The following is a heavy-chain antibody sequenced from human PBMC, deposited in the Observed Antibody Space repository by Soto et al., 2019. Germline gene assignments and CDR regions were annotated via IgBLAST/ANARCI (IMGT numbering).Heavy chain of an antibody. CDR3: ARGLLVSVYYGPDGNWFDP. J-gene: IGHJ5*02. V-gene: IGHV4-34*01. D-gene: IGHD3-10*01. Sequence: SETLSLTCAVYGGCFSGYYWSWIRQPPGKGLERIGEINHSGSTNYNPSLKSRVTISVDTSKNQFSLKLSSVTAADTAVYYCARGLLVSVYYGPDGNWFDPWGQGTLVTVS. CDR2: INHSGST. CDR1: GGCFSGYY.